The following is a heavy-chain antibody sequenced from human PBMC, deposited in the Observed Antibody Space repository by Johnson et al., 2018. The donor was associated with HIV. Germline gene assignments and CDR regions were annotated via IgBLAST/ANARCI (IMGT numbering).Heavy chain of an antibody. D-gene: IGHD1-1*01. J-gene: IGHJ3*02. CDR2: IKQDGSEK. CDR1: GFTFSSYW. CDR3: AKDRTGFYAFDI. V-gene: IGHV3-7*01. Sequence: VQLVESGGGLVQPGGSLRLSCAASGFTFSSYWMSWVRQAPGKGLEWVANIKQDGSEKYYVDSVKGRFTISRDNSKNTLYLQMNSLRAEDTAVYYCAKDRTGFYAFDIWGQGTMVTVSS.